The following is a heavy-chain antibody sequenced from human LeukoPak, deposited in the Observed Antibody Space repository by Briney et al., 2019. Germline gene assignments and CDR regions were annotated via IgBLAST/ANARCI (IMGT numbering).Heavy chain of an antibody. J-gene: IGHJ5*02. CDR2: IYYSGST. CDR3: ARTSRGFDP. V-gene: IGHV4-59*12. CDR1: GGSIDSYY. Sequence: SETLSLTCTVSGGSIDSYYWSWIRQPPGKGLEWIGYIYYSGSTNYNPSLKSRVTISVDKSKNELSLNLSSLTAADTAVYYCARTSRGFDPGDKGALVTVSS.